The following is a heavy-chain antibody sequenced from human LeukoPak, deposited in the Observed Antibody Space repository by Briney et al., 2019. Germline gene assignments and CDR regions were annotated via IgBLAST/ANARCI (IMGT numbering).Heavy chain of an antibody. Sequence: GGSLRLSCAASGFTFSSYSMNWVRQAPGKGLEWVSSISSSSSYIYYADSVKGRFTISRDNAKNSLYLQMNSLRAVDTAVYYCARVDYDSSGYPNFDYWGQGTLVTVSS. J-gene: IGHJ4*02. V-gene: IGHV3-21*01. D-gene: IGHD3-22*01. CDR2: ISSSSSYI. CDR1: GFTFSSYS. CDR3: ARVDYDSSGYPNFDY.